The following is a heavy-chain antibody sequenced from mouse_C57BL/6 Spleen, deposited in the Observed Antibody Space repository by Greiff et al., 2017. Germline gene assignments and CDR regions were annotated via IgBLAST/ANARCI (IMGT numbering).Heavy chain of an antibody. CDR2: INPSNGGT. D-gene: IGHD1-1*01. V-gene: IGHV1-53*01. Sequence: VKLQQPGTELVKPGASVKLSCKASGYTFTSYWMHWVKQRPGQGLEWIGNINPSNGGTNYNEKFKSKATLTVDKSSSTAYMQLSSLTSEDSAVYYCAREDYGSSYAFAYWGQGTLVTVSA. J-gene: IGHJ3*01. CDR3: AREDYGSSYAFAY. CDR1: GYTFTSYW.